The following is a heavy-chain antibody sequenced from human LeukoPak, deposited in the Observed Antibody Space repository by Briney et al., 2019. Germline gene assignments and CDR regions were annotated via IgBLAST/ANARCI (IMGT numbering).Heavy chain of an antibody. D-gene: IGHD3-3*01. J-gene: IGHJ4*02. CDR3: TAPLTQIFGVVITEFDY. CDR2: IKSRTDGGTT. Sequence: PGGSLRLSCTTSGFNFNNAWMNWVRQAPGKGLEWVGRIKSRTDGGTTDYAAPVKGRFTISRDDSKNTLYLQMNSLKTEDTAVYYCTAPLTQIFGVVITEFDYWGQGTLVTVSS. V-gene: IGHV3-15*07. CDR1: GFNFNNAW.